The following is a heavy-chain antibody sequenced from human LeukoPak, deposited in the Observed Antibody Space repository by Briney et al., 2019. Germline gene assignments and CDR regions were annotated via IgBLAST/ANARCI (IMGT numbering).Heavy chain of an antibody. CDR3: VRVSGIAARGDLRNDY. Sequence: PGGSLRLSCAASGFTFSSSWMHWVRQAPGKGLVWVSRTNSDGSSTRYADFVKGRFTISRDNARNTLYLQMNSLRVEDTAVYYCVRVSGIAARGDLRNDYWGQGTLVTVSS. CDR1: GFTFSSSW. J-gene: IGHJ4*02. V-gene: IGHV3-74*01. CDR2: TNSDGSST. D-gene: IGHD6-6*01.